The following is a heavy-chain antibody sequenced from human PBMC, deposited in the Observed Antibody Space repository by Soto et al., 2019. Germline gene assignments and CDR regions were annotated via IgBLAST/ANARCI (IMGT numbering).Heavy chain of an antibody. CDR1: GFGFRDYY. D-gene: IGHD3-22*01. CDR3: ARRYYYDSSGYLDL. V-gene: IGHV3-11*05. CDR2: ISVDGLYT. J-gene: IGHJ4*02. Sequence: QVQLVESGGGLVESGGSLRLSCAASGFGFRDYYMTWIRQPPGKGLEWISYISVDGLYTNYAESVKGRFTISRDNAENALFLHMDRLRAEDTAIYYCARRYYYDSSGYLDLWGQGTLVTVS.